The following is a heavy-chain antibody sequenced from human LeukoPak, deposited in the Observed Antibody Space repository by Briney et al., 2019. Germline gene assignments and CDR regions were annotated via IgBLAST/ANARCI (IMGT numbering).Heavy chain of an antibody. D-gene: IGHD3-3*01. Sequence: GGSLRLSCAASGFTFSSYAMSWVRQARGKGLEWVSAINDSGGSTYYADSVKGRFTISRDNSKNTLYLQMNSLRAEDTAVYYCAKRYYDFWSGYYHHSDYWGQGTLVTVSS. CDR1: GFTFSSYA. CDR3: AKRYYDFWSGYYHHSDY. J-gene: IGHJ4*02. CDR2: INDSGGST. V-gene: IGHV3-23*01.